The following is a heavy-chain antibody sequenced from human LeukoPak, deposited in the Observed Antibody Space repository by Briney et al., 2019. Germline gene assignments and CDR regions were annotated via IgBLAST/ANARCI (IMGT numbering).Heavy chain of an antibody. D-gene: IGHD3-22*01. V-gene: IGHV4-39*01. J-gene: IGHJ4*02. CDR1: GGSISTSSYY. CDR2: IYYSGNT. Sequence: SETLSLTCTVSGGSISTSSYYWGWIRQPPGKGLEWIGSIYYSGNTYYNPSLKSRATITLDTSKNQFSLKLSSVTAADTAVYYCARHISSGFYEYWGQGTLVTVSS. CDR3: ARHISSGFYEY.